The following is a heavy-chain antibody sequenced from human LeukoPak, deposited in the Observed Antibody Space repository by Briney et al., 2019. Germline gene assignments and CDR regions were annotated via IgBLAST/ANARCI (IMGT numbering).Heavy chain of an antibody. D-gene: IGHD1-26*01. CDR3: ATVDSSGLGAEYYFDY. Sequence: ASVTVSCKVSGYTLTELSMHWVRQAPGKGLEWMGGFDPEDGETIYAQKFQGRVTMTEDTSTDTAYMELSSLRSEDTAVYYCATVDSSGLGAEYYFDYWGQGTLVTVSS. CDR1: GYTLTELS. CDR2: FDPEDGET. J-gene: IGHJ4*02. V-gene: IGHV1-24*01.